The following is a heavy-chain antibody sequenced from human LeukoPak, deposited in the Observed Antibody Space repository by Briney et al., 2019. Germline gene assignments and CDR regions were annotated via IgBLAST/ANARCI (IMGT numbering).Heavy chain of an antibody. CDR3: ASLGVYSYGYSSWFDP. D-gene: IGHD5-18*01. J-gene: IGHJ5*02. V-gene: IGHV3-30-3*01. Sequence: GGSLRLSCAASGFTFSSYAMHRFRQAPGKGLEGVAVISYDGSNKYYADSVKGRFTISRDNSKNTLYLQMNSLRAEDTAVYYCASLGVYSYGYSSWFDPWGQGTLVTVSS. CDR1: GFTFSSYA. CDR2: ISYDGSNK.